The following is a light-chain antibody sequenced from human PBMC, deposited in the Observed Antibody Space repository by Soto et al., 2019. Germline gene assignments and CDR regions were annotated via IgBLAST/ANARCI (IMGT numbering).Light chain of an antibody. CDR3: CSYAGTDPGA. CDR1: SSDVCGYRY. V-gene: IGLV2-11*01. CDR2: DVS. J-gene: IGLJ1*01. Sequence: QSVLTQPRSVSGSTVSSVSICCTGTSSDVCGYRYVSWYQQHTGKAAKLMIYDVSERPTAVPNRFSVSKTGNTASLTISGLQAKDEADYYSCSYAGTDPGAFGTGSK.